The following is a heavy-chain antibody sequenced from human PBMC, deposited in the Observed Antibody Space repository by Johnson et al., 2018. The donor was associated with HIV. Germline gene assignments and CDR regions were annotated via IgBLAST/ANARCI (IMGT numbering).Heavy chain of an antibody. J-gene: IGHJ3*02. Sequence: QVQLVESGGGVVQPGGSLRLSCIASGFTLSDHAMHWVRQAPGKGLEWVAVMSSDGSNKYYADSVKGRFTISRDNSKNTLSLQMNSPRVDDTAIYYCARVRAGRENAFDIWGQGTMVTVSS. CDR2: MSSDGSNK. V-gene: IGHV3-30*04. CDR1: GFTLSDHA. D-gene: IGHD1-26*01. CDR3: ARVRAGRENAFDI.